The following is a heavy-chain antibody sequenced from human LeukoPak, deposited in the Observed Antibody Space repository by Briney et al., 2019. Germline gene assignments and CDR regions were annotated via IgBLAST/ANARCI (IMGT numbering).Heavy chain of an antibody. J-gene: IGHJ4*02. D-gene: IGHD3-10*01. CDR2: IYTSGST. Sequence: SQTLSLTCAVSGGSISSGGYSWSWIRQPPGKGLEWIGRIYTSGSTNYNPSLKSRVTMSVDTSKNQFSLKLSSVTAADTAVYYCARHYGSGSYPFDYWGQGTLVTVSS. CDR3: ARHYGSGSYPFDY. V-gene: IGHV4-61*02. CDR1: GGSISSGGYS.